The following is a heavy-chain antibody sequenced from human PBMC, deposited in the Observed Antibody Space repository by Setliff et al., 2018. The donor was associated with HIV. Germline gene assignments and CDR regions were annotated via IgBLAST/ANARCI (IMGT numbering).Heavy chain of an antibody. J-gene: IGHJ4*02. D-gene: IGHD6-6*01. CDR3: AREFSSSSFDQ. CDR1: GYPISSGYY. Sequence: SETLSLTCTVSGYPISSGYYWGWIRQPPGKGLEWIGSIYHSGTTYYNPSLKSRVTISVDTSKNQFSLKLSSATAADTAVYYCAREFSSSSFDQWGQGTLVTVSS. V-gene: IGHV4-38-2*02. CDR2: IYHSGTT.